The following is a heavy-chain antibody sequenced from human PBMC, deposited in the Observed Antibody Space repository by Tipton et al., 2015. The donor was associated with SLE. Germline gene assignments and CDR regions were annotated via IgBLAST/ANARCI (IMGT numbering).Heavy chain of an antibody. CDR3: AREVGDSEGWGYFYYMDV. CDR1: GGSFSNSSYY. Sequence: LRLSCTVSGGSFSNSSYYWSWIRQPPGEALEWIGYIYYSGSTYYIPSLESRITLSVDTSKNQFSLKMSSVTAADTAIYYCAREVGDSEGWGYFYYMDVWGKGTTVTVSS. D-gene: IGHD5-18*01. CDR2: IYYSGST. J-gene: IGHJ6*03. V-gene: IGHV4-31*02.